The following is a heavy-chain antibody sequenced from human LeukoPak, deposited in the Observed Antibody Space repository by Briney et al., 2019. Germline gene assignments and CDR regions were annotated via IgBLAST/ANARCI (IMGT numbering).Heavy chain of an antibody. J-gene: IGHJ4*02. Sequence: PSETLSLTCTVSGDSVSSGSSHWSWIRQPPGKGLEWIGYIYYSGNTNYNPSLKSRVTISVDTSKSQFSLKLSSVTAADTALYYCARGSAWYFVYWGQGTLVTVSS. D-gene: IGHD6-19*01. CDR3: ARGSAWYFVY. CDR2: IYYSGNT. CDR1: GDSVSSGSSH. V-gene: IGHV4-61*01.